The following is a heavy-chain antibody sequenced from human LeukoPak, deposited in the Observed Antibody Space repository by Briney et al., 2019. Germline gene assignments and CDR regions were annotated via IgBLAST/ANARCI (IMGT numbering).Heavy chain of an antibody. D-gene: IGHD5-18*01. J-gene: IGHJ3*02. Sequence: ASVKVSCKASGYTFTSYGISWVRQAPGQGLEWMGWISAYNGNTNYAQKLQGRVAMTTDTSTSTAYMELRSLRSDDTAVYYCARRELWLSPSAFDIWGQGTMVTVSS. CDR1: GYTFTSYG. CDR2: ISAYNGNT. V-gene: IGHV1-18*01. CDR3: ARRELWLSPSAFDI.